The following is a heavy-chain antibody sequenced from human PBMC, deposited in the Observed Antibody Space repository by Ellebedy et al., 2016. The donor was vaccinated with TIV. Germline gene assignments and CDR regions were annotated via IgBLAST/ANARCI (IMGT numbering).Heavy chain of an antibody. V-gene: IGHV3-13*01. CDR3: ARSAGIAVAGTLGSAFDI. J-gene: IGHJ3*02. Sequence: GGSLRLSXAASGFTFSSYDMHWVRQATGKGLEWVSAIGTAGDTYYPGSVKGRFTISRENAKNSLYLQMNSLRAGDTAVYYCARSAGIAVAGTLGSAFDIWGQGTMVTVSS. D-gene: IGHD6-19*01. CDR1: GFTFSSYD. CDR2: IGTAGDT.